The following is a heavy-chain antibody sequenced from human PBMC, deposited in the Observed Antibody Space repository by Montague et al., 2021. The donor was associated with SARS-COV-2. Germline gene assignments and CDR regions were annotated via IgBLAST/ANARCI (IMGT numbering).Heavy chain of an antibody. V-gene: IGHV4-59*01. CDR3: AGDRGRFWHFDL. CDR2: IYYSGST. Sequence: SETLSLTCTVSGGSISSYYWNWIRQSPGKGLEWIGYIYYSGSTKYNPSFKSRVTMLVDTSKRQMSLRLNSVTAADTAVYYCAGDRGRFWHFDLWGRGTLVT. CDR1: GGSISSYY. D-gene: IGHD5-12*01. J-gene: IGHJ2*01.